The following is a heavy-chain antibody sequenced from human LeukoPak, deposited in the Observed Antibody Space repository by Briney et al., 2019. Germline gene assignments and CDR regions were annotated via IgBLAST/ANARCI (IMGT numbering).Heavy chain of an antibody. V-gene: IGHV4-59*02. Sequence: PSETLSLTCAVSGSSVSINHWSWLRQPPGKGLEWIGSMYSNGSTTYTPSLDSRVTVSFDTSKNQVSLKMRSLTAADTAVYYCARRNILTEGEAFDIWGQGTLVTVSS. CDR3: ARRNILTEGEAFDI. CDR2: MYSNGST. J-gene: IGHJ3*02. CDR1: GSSVSINH. D-gene: IGHD3-9*01.